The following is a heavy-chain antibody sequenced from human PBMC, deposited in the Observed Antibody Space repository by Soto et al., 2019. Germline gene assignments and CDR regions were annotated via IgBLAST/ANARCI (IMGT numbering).Heavy chain of an antibody. CDR2: IIPILGIA. CDR1: GGTFSSYT. V-gene: IGHV1-69*04. CDR3: ARDLHYYDSSGYRGSDF. D-gene: IGHD3-22*01. J-gene: IGHJ4*02. Sequence: SVKVYCKASGGTFSSYTISWVRQAPGQGLEWMGRIIPILGIANYAQKFQGRVTITADKSTSTAYMELSSLRSEDTAVYYCARDLHYYDSSGYRGSDFWGQGTLVTVYS.